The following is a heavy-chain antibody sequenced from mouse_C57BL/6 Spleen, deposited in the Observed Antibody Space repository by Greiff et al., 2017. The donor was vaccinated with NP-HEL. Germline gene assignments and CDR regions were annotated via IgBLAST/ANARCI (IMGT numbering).Heavy chain of an antibody. Sequence: QVQLQQSGAELVRPGTSVKVSCKASGYAFTNYLIDWVKQRPGQGLEWIGVINPGSGGTNYTEKFKGKATLTANKSSSPAYVQLSSLTSEYSAVYFCARRSTTVPFDYWGKGTTLTVSS. V-gene: IGHV1-54*01. CDR1: GYAFTNYL. CDR2: INPGSGGT. J-gene: IGHJ2*01. CDR3: ARRSTTVPFDY. D-gene: IGHD1-1*01.